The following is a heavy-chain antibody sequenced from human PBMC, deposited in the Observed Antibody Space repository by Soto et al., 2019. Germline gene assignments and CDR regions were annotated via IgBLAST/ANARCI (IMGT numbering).Heavy chain of an antibody. V-gene: IGHV5-51*01. D-gene: IGHD4-4*01. Sequence: PGESLKISCKGSGYSFTSYWIGWVRQMPGKGLEWMGIIYPGDSDTRYSPSFQGQVTISADKSISTAFLKWSSLKASDPAMFFFARPYSNYEQEYYYYYYMDVWGKGTTVTVSS. CDR3: ARPYSNYEQEYYYYYYMDV. CDR2: IYPGDSDT. J-gene: IGHJ6*03. CDR1: GYSFTSYW.